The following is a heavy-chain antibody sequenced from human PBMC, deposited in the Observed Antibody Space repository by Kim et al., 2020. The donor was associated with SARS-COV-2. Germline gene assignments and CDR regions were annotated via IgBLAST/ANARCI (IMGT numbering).Heavy chain of an antibody. J-gene: IGHJ4*02. CDR3: AKGTPYCSSTRCYADF. Sequence: GGSLRLSCAASGFTFNVYAMHWVRQAPGKGLEWVAFISYDGTNKYYAESVEGRFTISRDNSKNTLFLQMDSLSVEDTAVYFCAKGTPYCSSTRCYADFWGQGTLVTVSS. CDR1: GFTFNVYA. CDR2: ISYDGTNK. D-gene: IGHD2-2*01. V-gene: IGHV3-30*18.